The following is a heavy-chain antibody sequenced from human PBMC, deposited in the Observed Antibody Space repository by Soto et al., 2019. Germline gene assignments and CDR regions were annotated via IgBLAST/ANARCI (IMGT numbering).Heavy chain of an antibody. V-gene: IGHV4-59*01. CDR1: GGSISSYY. J-gene: IGHJ4*02. CDR3: VSVANGGRFDY. Sequence: PSETLSLTCTVSGGSISSYYWSWIRQPPGKGLEWIGYIYYSGSTNYNPSLKSRVTISVDTSKNQFSLKLSSVTAADTAVYYCVSVANGGRFDYWGPGNMVTVSS. D-gene: IGHD2-15*01. CDR2: IYYSGST.